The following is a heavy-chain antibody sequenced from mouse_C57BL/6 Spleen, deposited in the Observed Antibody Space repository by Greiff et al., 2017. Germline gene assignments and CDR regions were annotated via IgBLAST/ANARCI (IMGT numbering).Heavy chain of an antibody. CDR2: ISDGGSYT. CDR3: AGNYGSSSMDY. D-gene: IGHD1-1*01. J-gene: IGHJ4*01. CDR1: GFTFSSYA. V-gene: IGHV5-4*03. Sequence: EVKLMESGGGLVKPGGSLKLSCAASGFTFSSYAMSWVRQTPEKRLEWVATISDGGSYTYYPDNVKGRFTISRDNAKNNLYLQMSHLKSEDTAMYYCAGNYGSSSMDYWGQGTSVTVSS.